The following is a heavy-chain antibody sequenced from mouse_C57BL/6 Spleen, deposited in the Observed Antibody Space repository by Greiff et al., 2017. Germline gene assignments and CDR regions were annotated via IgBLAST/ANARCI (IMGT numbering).Heavy chain of an antibody. V-gene: IGHV1-52*01. J-gene: IGHJ2*01. CDR2: IDPSDSET. CDR3: AREGNITTVGNY. D-gene: IGHD1-1*01. Sequence: QVHVKQPGAELVRPGSSVKLSCKASGYTFTSYWMHWVKQRPIQGLEWIGNIDPSDSETHYNQKFKDKATLTVDKSSSTAYMQLSSLTSEDSAVYYCAREGNITTVGNYWGQGTTLTVSS. CDR1: GYTFTSYW.